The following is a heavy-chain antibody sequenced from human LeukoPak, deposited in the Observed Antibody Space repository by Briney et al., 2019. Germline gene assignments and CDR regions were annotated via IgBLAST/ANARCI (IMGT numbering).Heavy chain of an antibody. Sequence: PGGSLRLSCAASGFTVSSNHMSWVRQAPGKGLEWVSVIYSGGSTYYADSVKGRFTISRDNSKNTLYLRMNSLRAEDTAVYYCASHSSSWYGFDYWGQGTLVTVSS. J-gene: IGHJ4*02. CDR3: ASHSSSWYGFDY. D-gene: IGHD6-13*01. CDR2: IYSGGST. CDR1: GFTVSSNH. V-gene: IGHV3-53*01.